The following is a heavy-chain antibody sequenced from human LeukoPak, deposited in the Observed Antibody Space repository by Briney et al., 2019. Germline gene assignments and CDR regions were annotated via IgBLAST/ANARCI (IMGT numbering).Heavy chain of an antibody. CDR1: GGSFSGYY. V-gene: IGHV4-34*01. CDR2: INHSGST. Sequence: PSETLSLTCAVYGGSFSGYYWSWIRQPPGKGLEWIGEINHSGSTNYNPSLKSRVTISVDTSKNRFSLKLSSVTAADTAVYYCARASGGYSEGIWFGDLRGTYYFDYWGQGTLVTVSS. CDR3: ARASGGYSEGIWFGDLRGTYYFDY. D-gene: IGHD3-10*01. J-gene: IGHJ4*02.